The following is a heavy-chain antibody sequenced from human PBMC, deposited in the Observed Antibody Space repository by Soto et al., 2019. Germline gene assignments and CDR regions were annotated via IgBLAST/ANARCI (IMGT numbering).Heavy chain of an antibody. CDR2: INPNSGGT. V-gene: IGHV1-2*02. Sequence: ASVKVSCKASGYTFTGYYMHWVRQAPGQGLEWMGWINPNSGGTNYAQKFQGRVTMTRDTSISTAYMELSRLRSDDTAVYYCARXLCSSRSFYYYYYGMDVWGQGTTVTVSS. CDR3: ARXLCSSRSFYYYYYGMDV. CDR1: GYTFTGYY. D-gene: IGHD6-6*01. J-gene: IGHJ6*02.